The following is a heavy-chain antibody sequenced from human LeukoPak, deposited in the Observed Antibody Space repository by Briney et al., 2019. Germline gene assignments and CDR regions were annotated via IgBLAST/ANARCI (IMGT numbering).Heavy chain of an antibody. D-gene: IGHD4-17*01. V-gene: IGHV3-48*01. CDR3: ARAIVGAYGDFFDY. J-gene: IGHJ4*02. Sequence: GGSLRLSCAASGFTFSSYGMNWVRQAPGKGLEWVSYIDGSSRAIYYADSVKGRFTVSRDNAKNSLFLQMNSLRAEDTAVYYCARAIVGAYGDFFDYWGQGTLVTVSS. CDR1: GFTFSSYG. CDR2: IDGSSRAI.